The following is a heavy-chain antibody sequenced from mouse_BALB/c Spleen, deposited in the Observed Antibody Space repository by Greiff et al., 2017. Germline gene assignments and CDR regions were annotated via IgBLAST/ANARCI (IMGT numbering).Heavy chain of an antibody. CDR3: TRGNDGFDY. D-gene: IGHD2-12*01. CDR1: GFTFSSYT. CDR2: ISSGGSYT. V-gene: IGHV5-6-4*01. J-gene: IGHJ2*01. Sequence: EVKLVESGGGLVKPGGSLKLSCAASGFTFSSYTMSWVRQTPEKRLEWVATISSGGSYTYYPDSVKGRFTISRDNAKNTLYLQMRSLKSEDTAMYYCTRGNDGFDYWGQGTTLTVSS.